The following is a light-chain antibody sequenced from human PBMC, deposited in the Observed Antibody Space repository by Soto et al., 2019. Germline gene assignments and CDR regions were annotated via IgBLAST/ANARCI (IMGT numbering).Light chain of an antibody. V-gene: IGKV3-20*01. CDR1: QSVSSSY. Sequence: EIVLTQSPGPLSLSPGERATLSCRASQSVSSSYLAWYQQKPGQAPRLLIYGASSRATGIPDRFSGSGSGTDFTLTISRLEPEDFAVYYCQQYGSSLTLGGGTKVDIK. CDR2: GAS. J-gene: IGKJ4*01. CDR3: QQYGSSLT.